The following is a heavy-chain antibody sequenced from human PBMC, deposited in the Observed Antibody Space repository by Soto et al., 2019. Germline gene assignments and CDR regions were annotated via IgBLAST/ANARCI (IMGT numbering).Heavy chain of an antibody. CDR3: ARVESGIKIFDY. J-gene: IGHJ4*02. V-gene: IGHV4-4*02. CDR1: SGSISSSNW. CDR2: IYHSGST. D-gene: IGHD3-3*01. Sequence: SETLSLTCAVSSGSISSSNWWSWVRQPPGKGLEWIGEIYHSGSTNYNPSLKSRVTISVDKSKNQFSLKLSSVTAADTAVYYCARVESGIKIFDYWGQGTLVTVSS.